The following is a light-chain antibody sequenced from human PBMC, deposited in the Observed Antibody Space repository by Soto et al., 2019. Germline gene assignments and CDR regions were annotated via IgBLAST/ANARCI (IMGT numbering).Light chain of an antibody. Sequence: DLQMTQSPSSLSASVGDRVILTCRASQSVYNYLNWYQQKPGKAPKLLIYSASSLESGVPSRFSASASGTDFTLTISSLQPEDFATYYCQQTSSAPWTFGQGTKVEIK. CDR3: QQTSSAPWT. CDR1: QSVYNY. CDR2: SAS. J-gene: IGKJ1*01. V-gene: IGKV1-39*01.